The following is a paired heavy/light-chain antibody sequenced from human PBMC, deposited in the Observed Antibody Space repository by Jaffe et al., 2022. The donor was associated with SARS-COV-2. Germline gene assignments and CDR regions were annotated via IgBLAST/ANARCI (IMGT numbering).Light chain of an antibody. CDR1: TGAVTSGHY. Sequence: QAVVTQEPSLTVSPGGTVTLTCGSSTGAVTSGHYPYWLQQKPGQVPRTLIYDTNNRHSWTPARFSGSLLGGKAALTLSGAQPEDEADYYCLVSYSGAWVFGGGTKLTVL. CDR3: LVSYSGAWV. V-gene: IGLV7-46*01. J-gene: IGLJ3*02. CDR2: DTN.
Heavy chain of an antibody. D-gene: IGHD1-1*01. CDR3: ITDLRASVRRNWNNPLVDY. Sequence: EVQLVESGGGLVKPGGSLRLSCAASGFTFYEAWMSWVRQAPGKGLEWVGRIKSKADGGTTDYAAPVKGRFTISRDDSRNTLFLQMNTLKTEDTAVYYCITDLRASVRRNWNNPLVDYWGQGTLVTVSS. V-gene: IGHV3-15*01. J-gene: IGHJ4*02. CDR2: IKSKADGGTT. CDR1: GFTFYEAW.